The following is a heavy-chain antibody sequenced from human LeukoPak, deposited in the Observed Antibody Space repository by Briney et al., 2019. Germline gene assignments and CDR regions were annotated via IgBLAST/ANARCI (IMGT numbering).Heavy chain of an antibody. V-gene: IGHV3-48*01. CDR1: GFTVSSND. Sequence: GGSLRLSCAASGFTVSSNDMSWVRQAPGKGLEWVSYISSSSRTIYYADSVKGRFTISRDNAKNSLYLQMNSLRAEDTAVYYCAKDPIMITFGGVIAAPPDYWGQGTLVTVSS. CDR2: ISSSSRTI. D-gene: IGHD3-16*02. CDR3: AKDPIMITFGGVIAAPPDY. J-gene: IGHJ4*02.